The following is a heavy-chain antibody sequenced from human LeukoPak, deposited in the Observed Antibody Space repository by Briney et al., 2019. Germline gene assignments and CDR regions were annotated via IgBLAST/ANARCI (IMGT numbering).Heavy chain of an antibody. CDR1: GLTFSSYW. Sequence: GGSPRLSCAASGLTFSSYWMHWVRQAPGKGLVWVSRINSDGSSTSYADSGKGRFTISRDNAKNTLYLQMNSLRAEDTAVYYCAREGFRGYYFDYWGQGTLVTVSS. CDR3: AREGFRGYYFDY. D-gene: IGHD3-10*01. CDR2: INSDGSST. J-gene: IGHJ4*02. V-gene: IGHV3-74*01.